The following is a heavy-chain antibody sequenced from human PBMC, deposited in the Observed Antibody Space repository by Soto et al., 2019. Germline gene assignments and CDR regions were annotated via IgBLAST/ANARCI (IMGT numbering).Heavy chain of an antibody. D-gene: IGHD6-13*01. CDR1: GFTFSSYG. Sequence: QSGGSLRLSCAASGFTFSSYGMHWVRQAPGRGLEWVAVISYDGSNKYYADSVKGRFTISRDNSKNTLYLQMNSLRAEDTAVYYCANSIAAADNGSGGRYYYYGMDVWGQGTTVTVSS. CDR2: ISYDGSNK. CDR3: ANSIAAADNGSGGRYYYYGMDV. V-gene: IGHV3-30*18. J-gene: IGHJ6*02.